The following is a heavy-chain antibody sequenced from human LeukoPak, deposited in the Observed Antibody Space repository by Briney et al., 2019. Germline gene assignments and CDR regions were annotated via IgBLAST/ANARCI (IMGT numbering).Heavy chain of an antibody. CDR3: ARGRDSNPFNDSFDI. CDR1: GGSISNYY. V-gene: IGHV4-4*07. CDR2: IYSSGST. D-gene: IGHD3-22*01. Sequence: SETLSLTCSVSGGSISNYYWSWVRQPPGKALEWIGRIYSSGSTNYNPSLKSRITLSVDTSKNQFSLKLSSVTAADTAVYYCARGRDSNPFNDSFDIWGQGTMVTVSS. J-gene: IGHJ3*02.